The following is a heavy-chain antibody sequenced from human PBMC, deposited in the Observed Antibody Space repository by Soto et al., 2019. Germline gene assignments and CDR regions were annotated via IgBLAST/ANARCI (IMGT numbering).Heavy chain of an antibody. D-gene: IGHD2-2*01. V-gene: IGHV4-59*08. Sequence: SETLSLTCTVSGGSISSYYWSWIRQPPGKGLEWIGYIYYSGSTNYNPSLKSRVTISVDTSKNQFSLKLSSVTAADTAVYYCARTKDIVVVPAAILSYYFDYWGQGTLVTVSS. CDR3: ARTKDIVVVPAAILSYYFDY. J-gene: IGHJ4*02. CDR2: IYYSGST. CDR1: GGSISSYY.